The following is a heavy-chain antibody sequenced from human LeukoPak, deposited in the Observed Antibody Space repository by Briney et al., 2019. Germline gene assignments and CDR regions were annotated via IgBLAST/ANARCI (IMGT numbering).Heavy chain of an antibody. V-gene: IGHV4-38-2*02. D-gene: IGHD3-3*01. CDR3: AREGPQNYDFWSGYCDY. J-gene: IGHJ4*02. Sequence: PSETLSLTCTVSGYSISGGYYWGWIRQPPGKGLEWIGSIYHSGSTYYNPSLKSRVTISVDTSKNQFSLKLSSVTAADTAVYYCAREGPQNYDFWSGYCDYWGQGTLVTVSS. CDR2: IYHSGST. CDR1: GYSISGGYY.